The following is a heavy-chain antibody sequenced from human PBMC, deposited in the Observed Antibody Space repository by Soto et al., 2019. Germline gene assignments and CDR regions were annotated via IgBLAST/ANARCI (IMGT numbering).Heavy chain of an antibody. D-gene: IGHD3-16*01. Sequence: ASETLSLTCSVSGASISTSTYYWAWVRQPPGKGLEWIGYIYYTGDTFYNPSLKSRVTISVDTSIHQFSLTLTSVTAADTAMYCCSRHGAAVLYYYGMDVWGQGTAVTVS. CDR3: SRHGAAVLYYYGMDV. V-gene: IGHV4-39*01. CDR1: GASISTSTYY. J-gene: IGHJ6*02. CDR2: IYYTGDT.